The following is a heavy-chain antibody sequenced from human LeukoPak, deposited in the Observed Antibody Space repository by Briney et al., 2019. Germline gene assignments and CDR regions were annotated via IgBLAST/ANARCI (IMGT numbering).Heavy chain of an antibody. CDR1: GGSISSSSYC. D-gene: IGHD3-22*01. J-gene: IGHJ4*02. V-gene: IGHV4-39*01. CDR2: IYYSGST. CDR3: ARRNYDSSGYASFDY. Sequence: SETLSLTCTVSGGSISSSSYCWGWLRQPPGKGLEWIGSIYYSGSTYYNPSLKSRVTISVDTSKNQFSLKLSSVTAADTAVYYCARRNYDSSGYASFDYWGQGTLVTVSS.